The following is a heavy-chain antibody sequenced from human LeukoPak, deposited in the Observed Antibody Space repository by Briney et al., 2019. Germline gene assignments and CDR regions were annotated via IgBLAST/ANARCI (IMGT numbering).Heavy chain of an antibody. J-gene: IGHJ4*02. CDR1: GFTFSSYA. V-gene: IGHV3-30*04. D-gene: IGHD5-18*01. Sequence: PGRSLRLSCAASGFTFSSYAMHWVRQAPGKGLEWVAVISYDGSNKYYADSVKGRFTISRDNSKNTLYLQMNSLRAEDTAVYYCARDVTRGYSYGSYFDYWGQGTLVTVSS. CDR3: ARDVTRGYSYGSYFDY. CDR2: ISYDGSNK.